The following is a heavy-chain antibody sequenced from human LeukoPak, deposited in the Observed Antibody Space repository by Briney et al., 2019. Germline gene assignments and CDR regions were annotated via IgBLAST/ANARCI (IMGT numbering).Heavy chain of an antibody. J-gene: IGHJ4*02. Sequence: ASVKVSCKASVYTFTSYDINWVRQATGQGLEWMGWISAYNGNTNYAQKLQGRVTMTTDTSTSTAYMELRSLRSDDTAVYYCARCGEQQLVLEVDYWGQGTLVTVSS. CDR2: ISAYNGNT. D-gene: IGHD6-13*01. CDR1: VYTFTSYD. V-gene: IGHV1-18*01. CDR3: ARCGEQQLVLEVDY.